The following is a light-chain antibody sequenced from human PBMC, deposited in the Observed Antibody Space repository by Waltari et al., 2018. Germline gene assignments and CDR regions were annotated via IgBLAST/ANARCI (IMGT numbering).Light chain of an antibody. J-gene: IGKJ5*01. Sequence: DIQMTQSPSSLSASVGDRVTITCRASQDISNYLGWYQQKPGQPTNLLIFAASALQSGVPSRFSASGSGTDFTLTISTLQPEDVATYYCQHYNNAPRITFGQGTRLEIK. CDR2: AAS. CDR1: QDISNY. CDR3: QHYNNAPRIT. V-gene: IGKV1-27*01.